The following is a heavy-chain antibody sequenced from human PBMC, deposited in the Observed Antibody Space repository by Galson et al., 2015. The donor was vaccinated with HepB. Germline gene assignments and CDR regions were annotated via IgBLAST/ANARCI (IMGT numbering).Heavy chain of an antibody. J-gene: IGHJ6*02. CDR2: ISSSSSTI. D-gene: IGHD1-26*01. CDR1: GFTFSSYS. Sequence: SLRLSCAASGFTFSSYSMNWVRQAPGKGLEWVSYISSSSSTIYYADSVKGRFTISRDNPKNSLYLQMNSLRDEDTAVYYCARGRIVGATQDGYGMDVWGQGTTVTVSS. CDR3: ARGRIVGATQDGYGMDV. V-gene: IGHV3-48*02.